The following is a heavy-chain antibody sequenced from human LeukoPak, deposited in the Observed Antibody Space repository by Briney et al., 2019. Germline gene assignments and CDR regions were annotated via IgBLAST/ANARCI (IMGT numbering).Heavy chain of an antibody. CDR3: ARVYSSGWYGDAFDI. CDR2: IYYSGST. D-gene: IGHD6-19*01. V-gene: IGHV4-39*07. J-gene: IGHJ3*02. Sequence: GSLRLSCAASGFTFSSYEMNWVRQAPGKGLEWVGSIYYSGSTYYNPSLKSRVTISVDTSKNQFSLKLSSVTAADTAVYYCARVYSSGWYGDAFDIWGQGTMVTVSS. CDR1: GFTFSSYE.